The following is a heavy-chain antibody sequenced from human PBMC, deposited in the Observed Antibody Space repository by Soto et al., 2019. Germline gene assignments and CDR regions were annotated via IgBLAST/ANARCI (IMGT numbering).Heavy chain of an antibody. Sequence: SETLSLTCAVYGGSFSGYFWSWIRQPPGKGLEWIGEINHSGSTNYNPSLKSRATISVDTSKNQFSLKLSSVTAADTAVYYCARRRISGIYYYYYMDGWGKGTTVTVSS. CDR2: INHSGST. V-gene: IGHV4-34*01. CDR1: GGSFSGYF. CDR3: ARRRISGIYYYYYMDG. J-gene: IGHJ6*03. D-gene: IGHD3-10*01.